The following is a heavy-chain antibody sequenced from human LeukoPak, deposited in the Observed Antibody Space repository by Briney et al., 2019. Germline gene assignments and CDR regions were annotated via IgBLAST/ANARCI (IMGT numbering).Heavy chain of an antibody. Sequence: SGYYWGWLRQPPGKGLEWIGSIYHSGSTYYNPSLKRRVTISIDTSKKQFSLKLSSVTAADRASYYCGXXXXXXXXXSGPQSYWSQGTLVTVSS. V-gene: IGHV4-38-2*01. D-gene: IGHD3-10*01. J-gene: IGHJ4*02. CDR2: IYHSGST. CDR1: SGYY. CDR3: GXXXXXXXXXSGPQSY.